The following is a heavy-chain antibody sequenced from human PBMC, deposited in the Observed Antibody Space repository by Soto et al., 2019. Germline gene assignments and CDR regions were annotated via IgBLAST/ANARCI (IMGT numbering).Heavy chain of an antibody. D-gene: IGHD4-4*01. CDR1: GGSISSSSYY. V-gene: IGHV4-39*01. J-gene: IGHJ5*02. CDR2: IYYSGST. CDR3: ARLKTIFVSTTVLYNWFDP. Sequence: SETLSLTCTVSGGSISSSSYYWGWIRQPPGKGLEWIGSIYYSGSTYYNPSLKSRVTISVDTSKNQFSLKLSSVTAADTAVYYCARLKTIFVSTTVLYNWFDPWGQGTLVTVSS.